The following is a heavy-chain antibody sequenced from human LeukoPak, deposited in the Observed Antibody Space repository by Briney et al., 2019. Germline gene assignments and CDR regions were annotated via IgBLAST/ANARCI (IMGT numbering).Heavy chain of an antibody. Sequence: ASVKVSCKASGGTFSSYAISWVRQAPGQGLEWMGGIIPIFGTANYAQKFQGRVTITADESTSTAYMELSSLRSEDTAVHYCAREGQPPYNWFDPWGQGTLVTVSS. CDR3: AREGQPPYNWFDP. CDR1: GGTFSSYA. V-gene: IGHV1-69*13. D-gene: IGHD5-18*01. J-gene: IGHJ5*02. CDR2: IIPIFGTA.